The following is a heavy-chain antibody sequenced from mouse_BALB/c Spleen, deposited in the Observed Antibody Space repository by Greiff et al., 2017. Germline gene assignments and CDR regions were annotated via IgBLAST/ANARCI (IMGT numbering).Heavy chain of an antibody. J-gene: IGHJ4*01. Sequence: EVQLKESGAELVKPGASVKLSCTASGFNIKDTYMHWVKQRPEQGLEWIGRIDPANGNTKYDPKFQGKATITADTSSNTAYLQLSSLTSEDTAVYYCARTWVYAMDYWGQGTSVTVSS. D-gene: IGHD4-1*01. CDR3: ARTWVYAMDY. V-gene: IGHV14-3*02. CDR1: GFNIKDTY. CDR2: IDPANGNT.